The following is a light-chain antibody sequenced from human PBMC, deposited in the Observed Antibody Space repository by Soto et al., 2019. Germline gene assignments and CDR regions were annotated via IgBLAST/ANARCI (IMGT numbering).Light chain of an antibody. J-gene: IGKJ5*01. CDR2: GAS. CDR3: QQRNDWPRNS. V-gene: IGKV3-15*01. CDR1: QSVSSD. Sequence: EILMTLSPATLSASPGERPTLSCRASQSVSSDLAWYQQKPGQAPRLPIYGASTRATGIPARFSGSGSGTEFTLTISSLQSEDFAVYYCQQRNDWPRNSFGQGTRLEI.